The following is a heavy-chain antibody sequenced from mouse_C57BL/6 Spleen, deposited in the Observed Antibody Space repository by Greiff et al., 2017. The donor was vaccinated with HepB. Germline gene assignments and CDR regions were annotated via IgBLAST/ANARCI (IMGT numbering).Heavy chain of an antibody. CDR3: ARRAVEDYAMDY. J-gene: IGHJ4*01. CDR1: GFTFSDYG. CDR2: ISSGSSTI. D-gene: IGHD1-1*01. V-gene: IGHV5-17*01. Sequence: VQLKESGGGLVKPGGSLKLSCAASGFTFSDYGMHWVRQAPEKGLEWVAYISSGSSTIYYADTVKGRFTISRDNAKNTLFLQMTSLRSEDTAMYYCARRAVEDYAMDYWGQGTSVTVSS.